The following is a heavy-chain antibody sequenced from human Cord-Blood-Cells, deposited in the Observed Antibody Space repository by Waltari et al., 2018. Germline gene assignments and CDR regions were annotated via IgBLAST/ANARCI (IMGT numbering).Heavy chain of an antibody. CDR2: MNPNSGNT. V-gene: IGHV1-8*03. CDR3: ARALLVRSKWFDP. CDR1: VYTFTSYA. D-gene: IGHD6-6*01. Sequence: QVQLVQSGAEVKKPGPSVKVSCKASVYTFTSYAINWVRQATGQGLEWMGWMNPNSGNTGYAQKFQGRVTITRNTSISTAYMELSSLRSEDTAVYYCARALLVRSKWFDPWGQGTLVTVSS. J-gene: IGHJ5*02.